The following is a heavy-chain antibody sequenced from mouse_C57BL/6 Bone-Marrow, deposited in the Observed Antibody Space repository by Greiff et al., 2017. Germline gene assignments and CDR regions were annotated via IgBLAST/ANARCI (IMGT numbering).Heavy chain of an antibody. Sequence: QVQLQQSGAELARPGASVKLSCKASGYTFTSYGISWVKQRTGQGLEWIGEIYPRSGNTYYNEKFKGKATLTADKSSSTAYMALRGLTSEDSAVYFGAREHGSSRGGNYWGQGTTLTVSS. V-gene: IGHV1-81*01. J-gene: IGHJ2*01. CDR3: AREHGSSRGGNY. CDR2: IYPRSGNT. D-gene: IGHD1-1*01. CDR1: GYTFTSYG.